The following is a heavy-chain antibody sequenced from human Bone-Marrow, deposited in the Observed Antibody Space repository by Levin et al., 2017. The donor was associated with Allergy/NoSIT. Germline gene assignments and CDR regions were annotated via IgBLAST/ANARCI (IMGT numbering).Heavy chain of an antibody. Sequence: ASVKVSCKASGDTFSSYDINWVRQASGQGLEWMGWMNPKSGNTVYAQKFQGRVTMTRNTSISTAYMDLSSLRSDDTAVYYCATGQGHLGVPPWGQGTLVTVSS. V-gene: IGHV1-8*01. CDR2: MNPKSGNT. J-gene: IGHJ5*02. CDR1: GDTFSSYD. CDR3: ATGQGHLGVPP.